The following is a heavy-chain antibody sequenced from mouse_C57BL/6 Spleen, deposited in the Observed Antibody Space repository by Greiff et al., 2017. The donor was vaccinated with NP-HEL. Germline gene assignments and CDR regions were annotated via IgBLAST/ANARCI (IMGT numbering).Heavy chain of an antibody. CDR2: ISGGGGNT. CDR1: GFTFSSYT. V-gene: IGHV5-9*01. D-gene: IGHD1-1*01. Sequence: EVKLVESGGGLVKPGGSLKLSCAASGFTFSSYTMSWVRQTPEKRLEWVATISGGGGNTYYPDSVKGRFTISRDNAKNTLYLQMSSLRSEDTALYYCATLLPPCPFDYWRQGTTLTVSS. CDR3: ATLLPPCPFDY. J-gene: IGHJ2*01.